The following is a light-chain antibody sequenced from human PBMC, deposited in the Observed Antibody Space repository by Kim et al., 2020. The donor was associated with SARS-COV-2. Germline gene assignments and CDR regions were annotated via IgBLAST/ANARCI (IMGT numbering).Light chain of an antibody. CDR1: SGHSSYA. CDR3: QTWGTGIWV. V-gene: IGLV4-69*01. Sequence: QLVLTQSPSASASLGASVKLTCTLSSGHSSYAIAWHQQQPEKSPRYLMKLNSDGSHSKGDGVPDRFSGSSSGAERYLTISSLQSEDEADYYCQTWGTGIWVFGGGTQLTVL. J-gene: IGLJ3*02. CDR2: LNSDGSH.